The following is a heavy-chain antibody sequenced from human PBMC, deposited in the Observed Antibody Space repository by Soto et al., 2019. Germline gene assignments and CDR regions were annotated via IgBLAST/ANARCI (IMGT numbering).Heavy chain of an antibody. J-gene: IGHJ6*03. CDR1: GYTFTGYY. CDR2: INPNSGGT. D-gene: IGHD2-2*01. V-gene: IGHV1-2*02. CDR3: AKLQPDIVVVPAATKRYYYYYMDV. Sequence: ASVKVSCKASGYTFTGYYMHWVRQAPGQGLEWMGWINPNSGGTNYAQKLQGRVTMTTDTSTSTAYMELRSLRSDDTAVYYCAKLQPDIVVVPAATKRYYYYYMDVWGKGTTVTVSS.